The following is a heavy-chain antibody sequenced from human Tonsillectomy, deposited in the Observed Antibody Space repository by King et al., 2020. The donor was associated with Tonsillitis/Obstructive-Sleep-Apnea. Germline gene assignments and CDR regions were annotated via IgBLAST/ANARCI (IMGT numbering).Heavy chain of an antibody. J-gene: IGHJ4*02. Sequence: ITLKESGPTLVRPTQTLTLTCTFSGFSLSTSGVGVGWIRQPPGKALEWLALIYWDDDKRYSPSLKSRLTITKDTSKNQVVLTMTNMDPVDTATYYCAHKTALGYCSGGSCYSVSYFDYWGQGTLVTVSS. D-gene: IGHD2-15*01. CDR1: GFSLSTSGVG. CDR3: AHKTALGYCSGGSCYSVSYFDY. V-gene: IGHV2-5*02. CDR2: IYWDDDK.